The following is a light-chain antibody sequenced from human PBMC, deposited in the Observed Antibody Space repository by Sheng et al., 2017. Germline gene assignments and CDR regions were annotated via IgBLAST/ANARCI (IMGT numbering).Light chain of an antibody. V-gene: IGKV1-39*01. CDR2: AAS. CDR1: QSISSY. J-gene: IGKJ2*01. CDR3: QQYYGSPPMYT. Sequence: DIQMTQSPSSLSASVGDRVTITCRASQSISSYLNWYQQKPGKAPKLLIYAASSLQSGVPSRFSGSGSGTDFTLTISSLQAEDVAVYYCQQYYGSPPMYTFGQGTKLEIK.